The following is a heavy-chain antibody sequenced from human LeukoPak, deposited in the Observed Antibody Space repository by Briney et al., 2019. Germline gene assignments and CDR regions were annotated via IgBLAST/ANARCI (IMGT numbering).Heavy chain of an antibody. J-gene: IGHJ4*02. Sequence: PSETLSLTCAVYGGSFSGYYWSWIRQPPGKGLEWIGEVNHSGSTNYNPSLKSRVTISVDTSKNQFSLKLNSVTATDTAVYYCARHYGPWGQGTLVTVSS. CDR2: VNHSGST. CDR3: ARHYGP. D-gene: IGHD3-16*01. V-gene: IGHV4-34*01. CDR1: GGSFSGYY.